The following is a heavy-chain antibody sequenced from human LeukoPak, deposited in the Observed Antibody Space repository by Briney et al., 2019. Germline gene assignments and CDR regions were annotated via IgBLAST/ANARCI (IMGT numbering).Heavy chain of an antibody. J-gene: IGHJ4*02. Sequence: ASVKVPCKASGYTFTSYYMHWVRQAPGQGLEWMGIINPSGGSTSYAQKFQGRVTMTRDTSTSTVYMELSSLRSEDTAVYYCARGKPRYCSGGSCRPEYYFDYWGQGTLVTVSS. CDR2: INPSGGST. CDR1: GYTFTSYY. V-gene: IGHV1-46*01. CDR3: ARGKPRYCSGGSCRPEYYFDY. D-gene: IGHD2-15*01.